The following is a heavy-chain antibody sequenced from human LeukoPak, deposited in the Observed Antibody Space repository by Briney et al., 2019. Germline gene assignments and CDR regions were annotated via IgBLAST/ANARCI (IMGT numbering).Heavy chain of an antibody. Sequence: GGSPRLSCSASGFTFSTFWMHWVRQAPGKGLVWVSRISPESNTGYADSVKGRLTISRDNSKNTLYLDMNSLRVEDTAVYYCTRGGLEPIDYWGQGTLVTVSS. CDR3: TRGGLEPIDY. CDR2: ISPESNT. J-gene: IGHJ4*02. D-gene: IGHD1-1*01. CDR1: GFTFSTFW. V-gene: IGHV3-74*01.